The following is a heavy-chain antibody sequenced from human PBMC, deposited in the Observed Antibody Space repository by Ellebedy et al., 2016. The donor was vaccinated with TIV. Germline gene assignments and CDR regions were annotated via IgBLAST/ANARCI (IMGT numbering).Heavy chain of an antibody. CDR2: IRSKTYGATA. D-gene: IGHD2-8*02. CDR1: GYSFGVYA. V-gene: IGHV3-49*03. J-gene: IGHJ4*02. CDR3: AKLAGVHSWYFDY. Sequence: PGGSLRLSCTSSGYSFGVYAINWFRQAPGQGLEWVGFIRSKTYGATAEYAASVKGRFTISRDDSKSVAYLQMNSLRAEDTAVYYCAKLAGVHSWYFDYWGQGTLVTVSS.